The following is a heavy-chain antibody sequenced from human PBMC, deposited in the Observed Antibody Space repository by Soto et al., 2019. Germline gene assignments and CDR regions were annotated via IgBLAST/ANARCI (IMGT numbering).Heavy chain of an antibody. CDR2: IYYSGST. CDR1: GGSISSGGYY. CDR3: ARDRSASGYHDAFDI. V-gene: IGHV4-31*03. Sequence: TLSLTCTVSGGSISSGGYYWSWIRQHPGKGLEWIGYIYYSGSTYYNPSLKSRVTISVDTSKNQFSLKLSSVTAADTAVYYCARDRSASGYHDAFDIWGQGTMVTVS. J-gene: IGHJ3*02. D-gene: IGHD5-18*01.